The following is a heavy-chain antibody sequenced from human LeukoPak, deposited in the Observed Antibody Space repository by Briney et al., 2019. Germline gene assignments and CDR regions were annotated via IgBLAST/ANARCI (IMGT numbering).Heavy chain of an antibody. Sequence: GGSLRLSCAASGFTFSSYDMHWVRQATGKGLEWVSAIGTAGDTYYPGSVKGRFTISRENAKNSLYLQVNSLRAGDTAVYYCARWVIDYYDSSGPGYFDLWGRGTLVTVSS. CDR2: IGTAGDT. CDR3: ARWVIDYYDSSGPGYFDL. V-gene: IGHV3-13*01. CDR1: GFTFSSYD. J-gene: IGHJ2*01. D-gene: IGHD3-22*01.